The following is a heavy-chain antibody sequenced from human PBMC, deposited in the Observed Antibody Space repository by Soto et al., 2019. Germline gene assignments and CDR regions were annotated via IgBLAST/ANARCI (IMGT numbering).Heavy chain of an antibody. V-gene: IGHV1-8*01. D-gene: IGHD5-12*01. CDR3: ARASSGYGFDAFDI. Sequence: ASVKVSCKASGYTSTSYNVNWVRQATGQGLEWMGWMNPNSGNAGYAQKFQGRVTLTRNTAIGIVYMEMSSLRYDDTGVYYCARASSGYGFDAFDIWGQGTMVTVSS. CDR1: GYTSTSYN. CDR2: MNPNSGNA. J-gene: IGHJ3*02.